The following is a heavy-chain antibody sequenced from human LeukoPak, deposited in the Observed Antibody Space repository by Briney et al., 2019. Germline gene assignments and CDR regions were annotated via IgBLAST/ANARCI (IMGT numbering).Heavy chain of an antibody. J-gene: IGHJ5*02. D-gene: IGHD2-2*01. Sequence: SETLSLTCTVSGGSINSYYWSWIRQPPGKGLEWIGYIYYSGSANYNPSLKSRVTISVDTSKKQFSLKLSSMTAADTAVYYCARRATYNPMRLYNWFDPWGQGTLVTVSS. V-gene: IGHV4-59*12. CDR3: ARRATYNPMRLYNWFDP. CDR2: IYYSGSA. CDR1: GGSINSYY.